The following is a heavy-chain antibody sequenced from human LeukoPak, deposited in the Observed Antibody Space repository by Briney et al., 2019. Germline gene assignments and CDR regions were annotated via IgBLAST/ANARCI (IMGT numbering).Heavy chain of an antibody. CDR3: ARKAAAGSNFDY. J-gene: IGHJ4*02. CDR2: ISSSSSYI. V-gene: IGHV3-21*01. D-gene: IGHD6-13*01. CDR1: GFTFSNHG. Sequence: GGTLRLSCAASGFTFSNHGMNWVRQAPGKGLEWVSSISSSSSYIYYADSVKGRFTISRDNAKNSLYLQMNSLRAEDTAVYYCARKAAAGSNFDYWGQGTLVTVSS.